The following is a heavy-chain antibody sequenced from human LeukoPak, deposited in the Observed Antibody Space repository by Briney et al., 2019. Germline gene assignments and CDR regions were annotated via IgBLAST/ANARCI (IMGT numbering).Heavy chain of an antibody. V-gene: IGHV3-74*01. CDR2: INTYGTSA. CDR1: GFAFSSYW. CDR3: ARDNGYKFDY. J-gene: IGHJ4*02. Sequence: GGSLRLSCEVSGFAFSSYWMNWVRQVPGKGLAWVSHINTYGTSAIYADSVKGRFTISRDNAKNMLFLQMDSLRAEDTAVYYCARDNGYKFDYWGQGTLVTVSS. D-gene: IGHD5-24*01.